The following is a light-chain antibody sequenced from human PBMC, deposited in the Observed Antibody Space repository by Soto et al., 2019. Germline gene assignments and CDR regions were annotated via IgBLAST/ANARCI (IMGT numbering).Light chain of an antibody. J-gene: IGKJ1*01. Sequence: EMVLTQSPGTLSLSPRARASLACRASQSVRSSSLAWYQQKPGQPPRLLIYGASSRATGIPDRFSGSGSGTDFTLTISRLEPEDFAVYFCQQYGDSPDTDRWTFGQGTKVAIK. CDR1: QSVRSSS. CDR3: QQYGDSPDTDRWT. CDR2: GAS. V-gene: IGKV3-20*01.